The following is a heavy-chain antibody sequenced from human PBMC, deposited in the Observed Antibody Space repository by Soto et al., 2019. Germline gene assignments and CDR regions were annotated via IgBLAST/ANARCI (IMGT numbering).Heavy chain of an antibody. CDR1: GFSLSTSGVG. J-gene: IGHJ4*02. V-gene: IGHV2-5*02. D-gene: IGHD5-18*01. Sequence: QITLKESGPTLVKPTQTLTLTCTFSGFSLSTSGVGVGWIRQPPGKALEWLALIYWDDDKRYSPSLKSRLTITQDTSKYQVVLTMTNMDPVDTATYYCAHTRRYSYGLPFGYWGQGTLVTVSS. CDR3: AHTRRYSYGLPFGY. CDR2: IYWDDDK.